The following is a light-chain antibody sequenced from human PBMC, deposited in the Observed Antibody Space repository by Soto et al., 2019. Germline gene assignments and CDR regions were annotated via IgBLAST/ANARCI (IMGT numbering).Light chain of an antibody. Sequence: EIVMTQSPATLSVSPGERATLSCRVSQSVSSYLAWYQQKPGQAPRLLIYDASNRATGIPARFSGSGSGTDFTLTISSLEPEDFAVYYCQQRSNWPPTFGQGTRLEIK. CDR2: DAS. CDR3: QQRSNWPPT. V-gene: IGKV3-11*01. J-gene: IGKJ5*01. CDR1: QSVSSY.